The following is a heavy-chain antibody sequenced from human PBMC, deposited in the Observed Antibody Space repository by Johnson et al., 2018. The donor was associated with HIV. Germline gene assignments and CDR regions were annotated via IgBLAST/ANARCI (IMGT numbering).Heavy chain of an antibody. CDR1: GFTFNTYG. D-gene: IGHD1-26*01. CDR2: IRYDGSNK. J-gene: IGHJ3*02. Sequence: QVQLVESGGGVVQPGGSLRLSCTASGFTFNTYGMHWVRQAPGKGLEWVAFIRYDGSNKYYVDSVKGRFTISRDNSKNTLYLQMKSLRAEDTAVYYCAKESKWESRTPHDFDIWGQGTMVTVSS. V-gene: IGHV3-30*02. CDR3: AKESKWESRTPHDFDI.